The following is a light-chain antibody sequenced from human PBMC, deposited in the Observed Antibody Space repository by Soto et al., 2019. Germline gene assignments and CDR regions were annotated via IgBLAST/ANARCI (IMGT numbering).Light chain of an antibody. CDR1: QTISSW. J-gene: IGKJ1*01. CDR2: KAS. Sequence: DIQMTQSPSTLSGSVGDRVTITCRASQTISSWLAWYQQKPGKAPKLLIYKASSLESGVPSRFSGSGSGTEITLTISSLQPDDFATYYCQQYNSYSTFGQGTKVDIK. V-gene: IGKV1-5*03. CDR3: QQYNSYST.